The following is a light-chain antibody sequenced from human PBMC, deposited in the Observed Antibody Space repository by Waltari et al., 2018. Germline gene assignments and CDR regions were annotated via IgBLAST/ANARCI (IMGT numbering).Light chain of an antibody. J-gene: IGKJ2*01. CDR2: WAS. CDR3: QQYYSSPYT. V-gene: IGKV4-1*01. CDR1: QNILYSSNNKNY. Sequence: DIVLTQSPDSLAVSLGERATINCKSSQNILYSSNNKNYLAWYQQKAGQPPKLLFYWASTRGSGVPDRFSGSGSWTDFTLTISSLQAEDVAVYYCQQYYSSPYTFGQGTRLEIK.